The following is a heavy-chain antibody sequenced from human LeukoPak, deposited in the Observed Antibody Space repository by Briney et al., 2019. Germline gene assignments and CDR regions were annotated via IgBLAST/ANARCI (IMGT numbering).Heavy chain of an antibody. CDR2: INPNSGGT. CDR1: GYTFTGYY. V-gene: IGHV1-2*02. D-gene: IGHD6-13*01. Sequence: ASVTVSCKASGYTFTGYYMHWVRQAPGQGLEWMGWINPNSGGTNYAQKFQGRVTMTRDTSISTAYMELSRLRSDDTAVYYCATLSIAAAGSGFDPWGQGTLVTVSS. CDR3: ATLSIAAAGSGFDP. J-gene: IGHJ5*02.